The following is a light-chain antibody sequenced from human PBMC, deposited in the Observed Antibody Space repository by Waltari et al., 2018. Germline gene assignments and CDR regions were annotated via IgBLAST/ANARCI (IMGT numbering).Light chain of an antibody. V-gene: IGKV3-20*01. CDR3: QQYGSSQGYT. CDR1: QSVSSTY. J-gene: IGKJ2*01. CDR2: GAS. Sequence: EIVLTQSPGTLSLSPGERATVSCRASQSVSSTYLAWYQQKVGQAPRLVIYGASSRATGIPDRFSGSGSGTDFTLTINRLEPEDFAVYYCQQYGSSQGYTFGQGTKLEI.